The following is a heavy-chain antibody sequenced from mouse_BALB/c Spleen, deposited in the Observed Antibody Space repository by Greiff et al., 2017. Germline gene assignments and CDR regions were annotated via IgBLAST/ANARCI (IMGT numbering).Heavy chain of an antibody. CDR2: ISNGGGST. CDR3: ARRYYGSSYGLAY. J-gene: IGHJ3*01. D-gene: IGHD1-1*01. CDR1: GFTFSSYT. V-gene: IGHV5-12-2*01. Sequence: EVKLMESGGGLVQPGGSLKLSCAASGFTFSSYTMSWVRQTPEKRLEWVAYISNGGGSTYYPDTVKGRFTISRDNAKNTLYLQMSSLKSEDTAMYYCARRYYGSSYGLAYWAKGLWSLSLQ.